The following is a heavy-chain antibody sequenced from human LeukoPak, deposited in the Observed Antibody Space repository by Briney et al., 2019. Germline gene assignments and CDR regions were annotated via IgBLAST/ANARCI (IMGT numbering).Heavy chain of an antibody. J-gene: IGHJ4*02. CDR1: GYIFSDYY. V-gene: IGHV1-46*01. CDR3: ARTTDTYYFDY. Sequence: ASVKVSCKASGYIFSDYYMHWVRQAPGQGLEWMGIINPSGGSTSYAQRFQGGVTMTRDTSTSTVYMELSSLRSEDTAVYYCARTTDTYYFDYWGQGTLVTVSS. D-gene: IGHD5-18*01. CDR2: INPSGGST.